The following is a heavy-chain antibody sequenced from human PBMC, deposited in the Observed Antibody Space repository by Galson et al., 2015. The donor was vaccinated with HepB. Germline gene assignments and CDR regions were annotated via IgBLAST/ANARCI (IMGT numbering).Heavy chain of an antibody. V-gene: IGHV2-5*02. CDR1: GFSLSTYGVG. J-gene: IGHJ4*02. CDR2: IYWDDDK. Sequence: PALVKPTQPLTLTCSFSGFSLSTYGVGVGWIRQPPGKALEWLALIYWDDDKRYSPSLKSRLTITKDTSKNQVVLTMTNMDPVDTGTYYCAHLGRHHFGSGGYTKWFEYWGQGTLVTVSS. D-gene: IGHD3-10*01. CDR3: AHLGRHHFGSGGYTKWFEY.